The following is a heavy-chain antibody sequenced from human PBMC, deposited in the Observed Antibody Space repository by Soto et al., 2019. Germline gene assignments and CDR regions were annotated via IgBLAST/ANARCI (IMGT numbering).Heavy chain of an antibody. V-gene: IGHV1-2*02. CDR3: AREWKYYYDSSGYYYY. D-gene: IGHD3-22*01. CDR2: INPNSGGT. CDR1: GYTFTGYY. J-gene: IGHJ4*02. Sequence: GASVKVSCKASGYTFTGYYMHWVRQAPGQGLEWMGWINPNSGGTNYAQKFQGRVTMTRDTSISTAYMELSRLRSDDTAVYYCAREWKYYYDSSGYYYYWGQGTRVTVSS.